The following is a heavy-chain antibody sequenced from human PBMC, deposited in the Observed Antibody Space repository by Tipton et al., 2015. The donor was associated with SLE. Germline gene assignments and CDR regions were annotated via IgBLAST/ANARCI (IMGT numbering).Heavy chain of an antibody. V-gene: IGHV4-39*01. Sequence: TLSLTCTVSSGPISSSSYYWGWIRQPPGKGLEWIGSIYSSGSTYYNPSLKSRVTISVDTSKNQFSLKLSSVTAADTAVYYCARLPAYYDFWSGYYPYYFDYWGQGTLVTVSS. CDR1: SGPISSSSYY. CDR2: IYSSGST. CDR3: ARLPAYYDFWSGYYPYYFDY. D-gene: IGHD3-3*01. J-gene: IGHJ4*02.